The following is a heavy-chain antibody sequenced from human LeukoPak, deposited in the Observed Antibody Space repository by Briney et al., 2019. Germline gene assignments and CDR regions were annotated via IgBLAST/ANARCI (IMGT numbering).Heavy chain of an antibody. V-gene: IGHV4-34*01. CDR1: GGSFSGYY. Sequence: PSETLSLTCAVYGGSFSGYYWSWIRQPPGKGLEWIGEINHSGSTNYNPSLKSRVTISVDTTKNQFSLKLTSVTAADTAVYFCVRHLHGSGYVVDLWGQGTLVAVSS. D-gene: IGHD6-13*01. J-gene: IGHJ5*02. CDR3: VRHLHGSGYVVDL. CDR2: INHSGST.